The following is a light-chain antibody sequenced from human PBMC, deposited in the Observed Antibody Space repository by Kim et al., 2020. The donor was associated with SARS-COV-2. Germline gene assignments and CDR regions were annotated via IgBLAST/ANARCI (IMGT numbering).Light chain of an antibody. CDR1: SSNIGAGYD. J-gene: IGLJ3*02. Sequence: QSVLTQPPSVSGAPGQRVTMSCTGSSSNIGAGYDVHWYRHLPGTAPKLLIYGNYNRPSGVPDRVSGSKSGTSASLAIIGLQAEDEADYYCQSYDSSLSGWVFGGGTQLTVL. CDR3: QSYDSSLSGWV. V-gene: IGLV1-40*01. CDR2: GNY.